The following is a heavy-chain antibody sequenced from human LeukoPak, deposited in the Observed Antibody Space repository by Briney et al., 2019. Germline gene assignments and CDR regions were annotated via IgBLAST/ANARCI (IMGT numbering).Heavy chain of an antibody. J-gene: IGHJ5*02. CDR1: GDTFTGYA. V-gene: IGHV1-3*01. CDR3: APGELLMLAYNWFDP. Sequence: ASVKVSCKASGDTFTGYAMHWVRQAPGQRLEWMGWINAGNGNTKYSQKFQGRVTITRDTSASTAYMELSSLRSEDTAVYYCAPGELLMLAYNWFDPWGQGTLVTVSS. D-gene: IGHD3-10*01. CDR2: INAGNGNT.